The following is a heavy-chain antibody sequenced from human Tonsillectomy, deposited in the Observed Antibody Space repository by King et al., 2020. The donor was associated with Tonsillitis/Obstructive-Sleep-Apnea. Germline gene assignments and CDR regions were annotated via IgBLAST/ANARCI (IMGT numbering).Heavy chain of an antibody. D-gene: IGHD7-27*01. V-gene: IGHV5-51*01. CDR3: ARLNWGSTPGAFDI. CDR1: GYSFNTYW. CDR2: IYPSDSHT. J-gene: IGHJ3*02. Sequence: VQLVQSGAEVKKPGESLKISCEASGYSFNTYWIAWVRQMPGIGLEWMGIIYPSDSHTTYSPSFLGQVIISADKSISTAYLQWSSLRASDTAIYYCARLNWGSTPGAFDIWGQGTMVTVSS.